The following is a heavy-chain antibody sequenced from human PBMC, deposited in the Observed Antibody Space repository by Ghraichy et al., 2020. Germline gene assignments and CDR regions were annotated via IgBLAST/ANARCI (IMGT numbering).Heavy chain of an antibody. CDR3: ARSDGNRNTPGY. CDR2: IYYSGST. Sequence: SETLSLTCTVSGGSISSGGYYWSWIRQHPGKGLEWIGYIYYSGSTYYNPSLKSRVTISVDTSKNQFSLKLSSVTAADTAVYYCARSDGNRNTPGYWGQGTLVTVSS. CDR1: GGSISSGGYY. J-gene: IGHJ4*02. V-gene: IGHV4-31*03. D-gene: IGHD1-14*01.